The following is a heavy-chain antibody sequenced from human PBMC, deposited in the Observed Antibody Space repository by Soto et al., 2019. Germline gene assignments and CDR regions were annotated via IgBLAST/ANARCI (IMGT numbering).Heavy chain of an antibody. J-gene: IGHJ4*02. D-gene: IGHD6-6*01. CDR3: SFDSSSSVFDY. CDR2: ISGSGGST. CDR1: GFTFSSYA. V-gene: IGHV3-23*01. Sequence: GGSLRLSCAASGFTFSSYAMSWVRQAPGKGLEWVSAISGSGGSTYYADSVKGRFTISRDNSKNTLYLQMNSLRAEDSAVYFCSFDSSSSVFDYWGQGTLVTVSS.